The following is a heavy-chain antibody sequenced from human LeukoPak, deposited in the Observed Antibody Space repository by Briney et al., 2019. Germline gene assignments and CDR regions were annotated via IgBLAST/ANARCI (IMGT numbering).Heavy chain of an antibody. CDR3: ARGTGGGEEIDY. V-gene: IGHV1-2*02. D-gene: IGHD2-21*01. Sequence: ASVKASCKASGYTFTGYYMHWVRQAPGQGLEWMGWINPNSGGTNYAQKFQGRVTMTRDTSISTAYMELSRLRSDDTAVYYCARGTGGGEEIDYWGQGTLVTVSS. CDR2: INPNSGGT. J-gene: IGHJ4*02. CDR1: GYTFTGYY.